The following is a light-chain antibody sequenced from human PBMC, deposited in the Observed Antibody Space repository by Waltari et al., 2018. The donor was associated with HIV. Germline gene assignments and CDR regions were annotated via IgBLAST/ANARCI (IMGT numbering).Light chain of an antibody. CDR1: RSTIGTNHD. CDR2: VDT. Sequence: QSVLTQPPSVSGAPGQRVTISCTGSRSTIGTNHDVHWYQQLPGTAPKLLIYVDTNRPSEIPDRFSGSKSGTSASLTITGLQAEDEADYYCQSYDSSLGVVFGGGTKLTVL. V-gene: IGLV1-40*01. J-gene: IGLJ2*01. CDR3: QSYDSSLGVV.